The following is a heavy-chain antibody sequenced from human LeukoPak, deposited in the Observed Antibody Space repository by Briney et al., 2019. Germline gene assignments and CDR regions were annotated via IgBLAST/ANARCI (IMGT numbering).Heavy chain of an antibody. V-gene: IGHV3-21*01. CDR3: ARDRGRLLPQYYFDY. J-gene: IGHJ4*02. CDR1: GFTFSSNA. Sequence: GSLRLSCAASGFTFSSNAMNWVRQAPGKGLEWVSSISSSSSYIYYADSVKGRFTISRDNAKNSLYLQMNSLRAEDTAVYYCARDRGRLLPQYYFDYWGQGTLVTVSS. CDR2: ISSSSSYI. D-gene: IGHD3-22*01.